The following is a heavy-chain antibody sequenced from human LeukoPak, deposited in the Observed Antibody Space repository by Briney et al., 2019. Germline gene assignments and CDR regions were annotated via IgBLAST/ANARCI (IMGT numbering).Heavy chain of an antibody. Sequence: GGSLRLSCGASGFTFSSSAMHRVRQAPGKGLEWVSSISSVKNYVYYTDSARGRFTISRDNAKNSLYLQMDSLRAEDTAVYYCARETDSSEFDYWGQGALVTVSS. D-gene: IGHD6-13*01. CDR3: ARETDSSEFDY. J-gene: IGHJ4*02. V-gene: IGHV3-21*01. CDR1: GFTFSSSA. CDR2: ISSVKNYV.